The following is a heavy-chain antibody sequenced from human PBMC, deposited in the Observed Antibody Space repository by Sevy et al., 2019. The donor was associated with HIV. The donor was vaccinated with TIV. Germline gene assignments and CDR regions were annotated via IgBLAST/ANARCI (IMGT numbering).Heavy chain of an antibody. Sequence: GESLKISCKGSGYSFTSYWIGWVRQMPGKGLEWMGIIYPGDSDTRYSQSFQGQVTISADKSISTAYLQWSSLKASDTAMYYCARYRTYYYDSSGPPGAFDIWGQGTMVTVSS. CDR3: ARYRTYYYDSSGPPGAFDI. V-gene: IGHV5-51*01. CDR2: IYPGDSDT. D-gene: IGHD3-22*01. J-gene: IGHJ3*02. CDR1: GYSFTSYW.